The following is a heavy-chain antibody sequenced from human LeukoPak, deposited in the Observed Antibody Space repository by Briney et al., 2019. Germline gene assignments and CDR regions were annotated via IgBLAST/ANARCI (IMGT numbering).Heavy chain of an antibody. D-gene: IGHD3-22*01. CDR1: GYTFTGYY. J-gene: IGHJ4*02. Sequence: GASVKVSCKASGYTFTGYYMHWVRQAPGQGLEWMGRINPNSGGTNYAQKFQGRVTMTRGTSISTAYMELSRLRSDDTAVYYCARADLLNYYDSSGYGYWGQGTLVTVSS. V-gene: IGHV1-2*06. CDR3: ARADLLNYYDSSGYGY. CDR2: INPNSGGT.